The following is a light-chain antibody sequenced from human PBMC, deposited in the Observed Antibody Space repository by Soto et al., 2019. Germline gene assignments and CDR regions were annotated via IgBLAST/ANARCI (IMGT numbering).Light chain of an antibody. J-gene: IGKJ5*01. Sequence: EIVLTQSPATLSLSRGESATLSCRASQSVSTYLAWYQQKPGQAPRLLIYDASNRATGIPARFSGSGSGTDFTLPISSLEPEDFAVYYCQQRSNGDITFGQWTRLEIK. CDR3: QQRSNGDIT. V-gene: IGKV3-11*01. CDR1: QSVSTY. CDR2: DAS.